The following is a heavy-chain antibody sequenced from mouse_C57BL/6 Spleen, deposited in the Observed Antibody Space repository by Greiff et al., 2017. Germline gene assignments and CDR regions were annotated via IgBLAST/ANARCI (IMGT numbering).Heavy chain of an antibody. CDR2: IDPANGNT. J-gene: IGHJ1*03. D-gene: IGHD1-1*01. Sequence: EVKLVESVAELVRPGASVKLSCTASGFNIKNTYMHWVKQRPEQGLEWIGRIDPANGNTKYAPKFQGKATITADTSSNTAYLQLSSLTSEDTAIYYCARSDYGSSGYFDVWGTGTTVTVSS. CDR1: GFNIKNTY. V-gene: IGHV14-3*01. CDR3: ARSDYGSSGYFDV.